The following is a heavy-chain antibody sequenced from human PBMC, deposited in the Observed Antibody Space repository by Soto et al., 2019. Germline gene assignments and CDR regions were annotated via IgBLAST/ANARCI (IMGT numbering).Heavy chain of an antibody. CDR1: GFTFSSYS. CDR2: ISSSSSYI. V-gene: IGHV3-21*01. Sequence: GGSLRLSCAASGFTFSSYSMNWVRQAPGKGLEWVSSISSSSSYIYYADSVKGRFTISRDNAKNSLYLQMNSLRAEDTAVYYCARDRYCSGGSCSPLFDYWGQGTLVTVSS. CDR3: ARDRYCSGGSCSPLFDY. J-gene: IGHJ4*02. D-gene: IGHD2-15*01.